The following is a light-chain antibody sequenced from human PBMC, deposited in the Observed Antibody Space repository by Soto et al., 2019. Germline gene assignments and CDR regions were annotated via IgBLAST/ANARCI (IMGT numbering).Light chain of an antibody. CDR2: DAS. J-gene: IGKJ1*01. CDR1: QTVRNNY. V-gene: IGKV3-20*01. CDR3: QQYGSSPWT. Sequence: EFVLTQSPGTLSLSPGERATLSCRASQTVRNNYLAWYQQKPGQAPRLLIYDASSRATGIPDRFSGGGSGTDFTLTISGLEPEDFAVYYCQQYGSSPWTFGQG.